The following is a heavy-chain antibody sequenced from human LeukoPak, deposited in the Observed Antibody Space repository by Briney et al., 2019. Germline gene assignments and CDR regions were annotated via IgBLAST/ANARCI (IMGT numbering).Heavy chain of an antibody. Sequence: PGGSLRLSCVASGFIFSKHWMHWVRQAPGKGLVWVSRLNLDGSTTSYADSVEGRFTISRDNAKNTLYLQMNSLRVDDTGVYYCARESSGSYWGWGQGTLVTVSS. D-gene: IGHD3-10*01. J-gene: IGHJ4*02. CDR1: GFIFSKHW. V-gene: IGHV3-74*01. CDR3: ARESSGSYWG. CDR2: LNLDGSTT.